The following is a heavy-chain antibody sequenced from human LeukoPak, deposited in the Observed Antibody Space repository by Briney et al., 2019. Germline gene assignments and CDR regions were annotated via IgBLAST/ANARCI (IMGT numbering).Heavy chain of an antibody. CDR3: ARASPCGGSCYYYGMDV. CDR2: IYTSGST. V-gene: IGHV4-4*07. J-gene: IGHJ6*02. CDR1: GGSISGYY. D-gene: IGHD2-15*01. Sequence: SETLSLTCTVSGGSISGYYWSWIRQPAGKGLEWIGRIYTSGSTNYNPSLKSRVTMSVDTSKNQFSLKLSSVTAADTAVYYCARASPCGGSCYYYGMDVWGQGSTVTVSS.